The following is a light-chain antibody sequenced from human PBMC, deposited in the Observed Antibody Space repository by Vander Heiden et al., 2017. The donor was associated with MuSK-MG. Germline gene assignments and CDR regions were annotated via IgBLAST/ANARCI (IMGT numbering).Light chain of an antibody. CDR1: SSNIGARYD. CDR2: DNS. CDR3: HSYDNSLSGYVV. Sequence: SVLTPPPSVSGAPGQRVTIPCTGSSSNIGARYDVHWYQLLPGTAPKLLIYDNSNRPSGVPDRFSGSKSGTSASLAITGLQAEDEADYFCHSYDNSLSGYVVFGGGTKLTVL. J-gene: IGLJ2*01. V-gene: IGLV1-40*01.